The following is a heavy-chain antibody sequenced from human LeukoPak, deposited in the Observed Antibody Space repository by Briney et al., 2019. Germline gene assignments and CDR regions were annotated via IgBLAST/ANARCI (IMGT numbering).Heavy chain of an antibody. CDR2: IGSKTYGGTT. V-gene: IGHV3-49*04. J-gene: IGHJ4*02. CDR1: GFTFGDFA. D-gene: IGHD6-19*01. CDR3: TRSNSGWAYYFDY. Sequence: PGGSLRLSCTASGFTFGDFAMNWVRQAPGKGLEWVGFIGSKTYGGTTDYAASVKGRFIISRDESKSIAYLQMNSLKTEDTAVYYCTRSNSGWAYYFDYWGQGILVTVSS.